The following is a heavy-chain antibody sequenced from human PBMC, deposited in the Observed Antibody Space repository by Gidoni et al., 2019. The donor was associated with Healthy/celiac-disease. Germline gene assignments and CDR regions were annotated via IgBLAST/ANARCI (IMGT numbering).Heavy chain of an antibody. V-gene: IGHV4-4*02. D-gene: IGHD6-19*01. CDR2: IYHSGST. J-gene: IGHJ4*02. CDR3: ARDLSEAVAGH. Sequence: KGLEWIGEIYHSGSTNYNPSLKSRVTISVDKSKNQFSLKLSSVTAADTAVYYCARDLSEAVAGHWGQGTLVTVSS.